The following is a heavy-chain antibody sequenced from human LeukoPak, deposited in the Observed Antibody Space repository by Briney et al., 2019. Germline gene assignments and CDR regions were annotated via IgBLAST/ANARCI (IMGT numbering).Heavy chain of an antibody. Sequence: SETLSLTCTVSGDSISSYYWSWIRQPAGKGLEWIGRIYTSGSTNYNPSLKSRGTMSVDTSKNQFSLKLSSVTAADTAVYYCARGGSSSGYYQHWGQGTLVTVSS. CDR2: IYTSGST. CDR3: ARGGSSSGYYQH. J-gene: IGHJ1*01. D-gene: IGHD3-22*01. CDR1: GDSISSYY. V-gene: IGHV4-4*07.